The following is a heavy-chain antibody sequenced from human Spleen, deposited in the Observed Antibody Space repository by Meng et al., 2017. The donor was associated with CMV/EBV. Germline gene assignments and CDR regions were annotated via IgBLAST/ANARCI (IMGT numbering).Heavy chain of an antibody. CDR2: INPNSGGT. D-gene: IGHD1-26*01. J-gene: IGHJ3*02. Sequence: ASVKVSCKTSGYTFTGYYMHWVRQATGQGLEWMGWINPNSGGTKYAQNFQGRVTMTRDTSFSTAYMELSGLRPEDTAIYYCARPLLPATYDALHIWGQGTTVTVSS. CDR3: ARPLLPATYDALHI. V-gene: IGHV1-2*02. CDR1: GYTFTGYY.